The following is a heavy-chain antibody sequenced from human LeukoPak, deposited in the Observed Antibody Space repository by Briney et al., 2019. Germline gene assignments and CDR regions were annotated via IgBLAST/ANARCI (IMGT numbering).Heavy chain of an antibody. Sequence: SETLSLTCTVSGGSVSSGSYYWSWIRQPPGKGLEWIGYIYYSGSTNYNPSLKSRVTISVDTSKNQFSLRLSSVTAADTAVYYCARVPWLTGDFDYLGQGTLVTVPS. D-gene: IGHD7-27*01. CDR1: GGSVSSGSYY. J-gene: IGHJ4*02. CDR2: IYYSGST. CDR3: ARVPWLTGDFDY. V-gene: IGHV4-61*01.